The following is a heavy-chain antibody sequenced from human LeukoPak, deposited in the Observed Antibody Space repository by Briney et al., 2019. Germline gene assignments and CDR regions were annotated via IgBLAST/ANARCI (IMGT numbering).Heavy chain of an antibody. D-gene: IGHD5-18*01. V-gene: IGHV4-39*01. CDR1: GGSISSSSYY. J-gene: IGHJ4*02. CDR3: ARLVIGGYSYGYLDY. Sequence: SETLSLTCTVSGGSISSSSYYWGWIRQPPGKGLEWIGSIYYSGSTYYNPSLKSRVTISVDTSKNQFSLKLSSVTAAVTAVYYCARLVIGGYSYGYLDYWGQGTLVTVSS. CDR2: IYYSGST.